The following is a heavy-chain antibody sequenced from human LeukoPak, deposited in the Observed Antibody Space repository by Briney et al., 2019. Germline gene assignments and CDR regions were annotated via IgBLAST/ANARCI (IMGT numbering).Heavy chain of an antibody. Sequence: ASVKVSCKASGYTFTGYYMHWVRQAPGQGLEWIGWINPNSGGTNYAQKFQGRVTMTRDTSISTAYMELSRLRSDDTAVYYCARGLYSSSSSWFDPWGQGTLVTVSS. CDR2: INPNSGGT. CDR1: GYTFTGYY. V-gene: IGHV1-2*02. J-gene: IGHJ5*02. D-gene: IGHD6-6*01. CDR3: ARGLYSSSSSWFDP.